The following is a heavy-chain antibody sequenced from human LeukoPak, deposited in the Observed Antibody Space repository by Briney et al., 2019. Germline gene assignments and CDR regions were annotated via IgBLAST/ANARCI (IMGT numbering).Heavy chain of an antibody. V-gene: IGHV4-34*01. CDR3: ARDCYILIYYGMDV. Sequence: SETLSLTCAVYGGAFSGDYWSWIRQPPGKGLEWIGEINHSGSTNYNPSLKSRVTISVDTSKNQFSLKLSSVTAADTAVYYCARDCYILIYYGMDVWGQGTTVTVSS. CDR2: INHSGST. CDR1: GGAFSGDY. D-gene: IGHD3-3*02. J-gene: IGHJ6*02.